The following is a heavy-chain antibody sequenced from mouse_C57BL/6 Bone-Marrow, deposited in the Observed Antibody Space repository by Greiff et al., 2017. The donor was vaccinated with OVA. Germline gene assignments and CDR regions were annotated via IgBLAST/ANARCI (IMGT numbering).Heavy chain of an antibody. D-gene: IGHD1-1*01. CDR3: AARGSYWYFDV. CDR2: IDPENGDT. Sequence: VHVKQSGAELVMPGASVKLSCTASGFNIKDDYMHWVKQRPEQGLEWIGWIDPENGDTEYASKFQGKATITADTSSNTAYLQLSSLTSEDTAVYYCAARGSYWYFDVWGTGTTVTVSS. CDR1: GFNIKDDY. J-gene: IGHJ1*03. V-gene: IGHV14-4*01.